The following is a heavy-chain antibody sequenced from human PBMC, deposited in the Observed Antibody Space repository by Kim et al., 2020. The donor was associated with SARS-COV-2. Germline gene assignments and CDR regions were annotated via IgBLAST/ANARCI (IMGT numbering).Heavy chain of an antibody. Sequence: SETLSLTCAVYGGSFSGYSWSWIRQPPGKGLEWIGEINHSGSTNYNPSLKSRVTISVDTSKNQFSLKLSSGTAADTAVYYCARLRGPYGGSSWGQGTLVTVSS. CDR1: GGSFSGYS. CDR3: ARLRGPYGGSS. J-gene: IGHJ5*02. V-gene: IGHV4-34*01. CDR2: INHSGST. D-gene: IGHD2-15*01.